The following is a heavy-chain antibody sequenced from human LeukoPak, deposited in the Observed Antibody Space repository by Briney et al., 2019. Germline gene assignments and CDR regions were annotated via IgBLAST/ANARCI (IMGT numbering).Heavy chain of an antibody. CDR2: IYPGDSNT. V-gene: IGHV5-51*01. CDR3: VRQESNWGSY. J-gene: IGHJ4*02. D-gene: IGHD3-16*01. Sequence: GESLKISCKGSGYNFTNYWIGWVRQMPGKGLEWMGIIYPGDSNTRYSPSFQGQVTISADKSISTAYLQWSSLRASDTAMYFCVRQESNWGSYWGQGTLVTVSS. CDR1: GYNFTNYW.